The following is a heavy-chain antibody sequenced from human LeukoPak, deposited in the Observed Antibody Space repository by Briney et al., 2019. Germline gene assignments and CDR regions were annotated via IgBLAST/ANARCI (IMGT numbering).Heavy chain of an antibody. CDR1: GYSFTNYW. CDR2: VYPGDSQT. J-gene: IGHJ4*02. V-gene: IGHV5-51*01. D-gene: IGHD6-19*01. CDR3: ALSIAVAGTVTYFDF. Sequence: GESLKISCQGSGYSFTNYWIAWVRHMPRKGLEWGGVVYPGDSQTIYSPSFQGQVTISADKSISAVYLQWTSLKASDTAMYYCALSIAVAGTVTYFDFWGQGILVTVSS.